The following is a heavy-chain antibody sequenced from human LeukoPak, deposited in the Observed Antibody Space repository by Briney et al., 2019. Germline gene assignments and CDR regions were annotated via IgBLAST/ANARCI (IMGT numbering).Heavy chain of an antibody. CDR1: GFTFSSYS. V-gene: IGHV3-23*01. J-gene: IGHJ3*02. CDR3: AKDVYRSYDSSGYALSAFDI. D-gene: IGHD3-22*01. CDR2: ISGSGGSA. Sequence: GGSLRLSCAASGFTFSSYSMSWVRQAPGKGLEWVSAISGSGGSAYYADSGEGWLPISRCNSKNTLYLQMNSLRAENTAVYYCAKDVYRSYDSSGYALSAFDIWGQGTMVTVSS.